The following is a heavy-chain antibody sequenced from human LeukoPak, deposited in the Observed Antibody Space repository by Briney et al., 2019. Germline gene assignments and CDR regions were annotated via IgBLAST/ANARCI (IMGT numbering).Heavy chain of an antibody. J-gene: IGHJ6*02. CDR2: IKQDGSGK. V-gene: IGHV3-7*01. D-gene: IGHD6-13*01. CDR3: ARHLWNSSSWYYYYYGMDV. CDR1: GFTFSSYW. Sequence: GGSLRLSCAASGFTFSSYWMSWVRQAPGKGLEWVANIKQDGSGKYYVDSVKGRFTISRDNAKNSLYLQMNSLRAEDTAVYYCARHLWNSSSWYYYYYGMDVWGQGTTVTVSS.